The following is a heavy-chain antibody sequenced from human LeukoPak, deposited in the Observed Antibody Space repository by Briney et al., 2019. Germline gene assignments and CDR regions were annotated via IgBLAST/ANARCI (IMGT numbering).Heavy chain of an antibody. J-gene: IGHJ4*02. Sequence: SETLSLTCTVSGGSISSSSYYWGWIRQPPGKGLEWIGSIYYSGSTYYNPSPKSRVTISVDTSKNQFSLKLSSVTAADTAVYYCARRGSGWLDFDYWGQGTLVTVSS. D-gene: IGHD6-19*01. V-gene: IGHV4-39*01. CDR2: IYYSGST. CDR3: ARRGSGWLDFDY. CDR1: GGSISSSSYY.